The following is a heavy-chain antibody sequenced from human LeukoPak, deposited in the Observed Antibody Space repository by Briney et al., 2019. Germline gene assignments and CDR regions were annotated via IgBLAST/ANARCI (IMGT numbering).Heavy chain of an antibody. D-gene: IGHD6-19*01. CDR3: ARAYSSGWYGPQNWFDP. V-gene: IGHV4-39*01. CDR1: GGSIRSSSDY. Sequence: PSETLSLTCTVSGGSIRSSSDYWGWIRQPPGKGLEWIGSIYYSGSTYYNPSLKSRVTISVDTSKNQFSLKLSSVTAADTAVYYCARAYSSGWYGPQNWFDPWGQGTLVTVSS. J-gene: IGHJ5*02. CDR2: IYYSGST.